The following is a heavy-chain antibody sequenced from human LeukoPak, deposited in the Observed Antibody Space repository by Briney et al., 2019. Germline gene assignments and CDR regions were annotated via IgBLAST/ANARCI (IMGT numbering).Heavy chain of an antibody. V-gene: IGHV1-2*02. J-gene: IGHJ5*02. CDR1: GYTFTRYY. CDR2: INPNSGGT. CDR3: ARFYCSISDCYGQTNWFDP. D-gene: IGHD2-2*01. Sequence: SVKVSFKSSGYTFTRYYMHWVRQAPGQGLEGMGWINPNSGGTNYAQKFQGRVTMTRDTSISTAYMELHRLTSDDTAGYYCARFYCSISDCYGQTNWFDPWGEGTLVTVSS.